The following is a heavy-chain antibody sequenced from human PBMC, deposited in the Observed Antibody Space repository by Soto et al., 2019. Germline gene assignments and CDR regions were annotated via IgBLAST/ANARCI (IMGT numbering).Heavy chain of an antibody. Sequence: QVQLVESGGGVVQPERSLRLSCAASGFTFNSYAMHWVRQAPGKGLEWVAVISYDGSNKYYADSVKGRFTISRDNSKNTLYLQMNSLRAEDTAVYYCARFKGCSGGSCYPYFDYWGQGTLVTVSS. CDR2: ISYDGSNK. CDR1: GFTFNSYA. V-gene: IGHV3-30-3*01. CDR3: ARFKGCSGGSCYPYFDY. D-gene: IGHD2-15*01. J-gene: IGHJ4*02.